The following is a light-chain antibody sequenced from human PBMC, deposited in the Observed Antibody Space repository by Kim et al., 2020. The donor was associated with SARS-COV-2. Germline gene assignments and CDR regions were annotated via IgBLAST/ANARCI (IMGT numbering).Light chain of an antibody. V-gene: IGLV3-19*01. CDR1: SLTTYY. CDR2: GKN. CDR3: NSRDSSGNHLV. Sequence: LGPTVRITCQGDSLTTYYASWYQQKPGQAPVLVMYGKNNRPLGIPDRFSGSSSGNTASLTITGAQAEDEGDYYCNSRDSSGNHLVFGGGTQLTVL. J-gene: IGLJ3*02.